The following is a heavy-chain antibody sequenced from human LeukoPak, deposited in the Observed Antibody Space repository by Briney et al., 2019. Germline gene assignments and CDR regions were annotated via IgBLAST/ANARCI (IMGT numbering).Heavy chain of an antibody. D-gene: IGHD3-9*01. CDR2: IYYSGST. CDR1: GGSISSYY. V-gene: IGHV4-59*01. J-gene: IGHJ4*02. CDR3: ARAILTGYRLYYFDY. Sequence: SETLSLTCTVSGGSISSYYWSWIRQPPGKGLEWIGYIYYSGSTNYNPSLKSRVTISVDTSKNQFSLKLSSATAADTAVYYCARAILTGYRLYYFDYWGQGTLVTVSS.